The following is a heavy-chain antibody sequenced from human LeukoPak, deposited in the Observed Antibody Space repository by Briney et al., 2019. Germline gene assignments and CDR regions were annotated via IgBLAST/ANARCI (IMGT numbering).Heavy chain of an antibody. J-gene: IGHJ4*01. CDR2: IRNKANGYTT. CDR1: GFRFSDHH. D-gene: IGHD6-25*01. Sequence: GGSLRLSCAASGFRFSDHHMEWVRQAPGKGLEWVGRIRNKANGYTTEYAASVNGRFTISRDESKSSLFLQMNGLITEDTAVYYXARVRLSXTETQXLRXNDYWGXXTXVXVSS. V-gene: IGHV3-72*01. CDR3: ARVRLSXTETQXLRXNDY.